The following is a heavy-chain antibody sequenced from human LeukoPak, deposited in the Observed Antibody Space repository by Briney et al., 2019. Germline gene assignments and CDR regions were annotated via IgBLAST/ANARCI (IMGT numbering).Heavy chain of an antibody. CDR3: AKEGPRSAYYYDSSGLIYYFDY. V-gene: IGHV3-23*01. CDR1: GFTVSSNY. CDR2: ISGSGGST. J-gene: IGHJ4*02. D-gene: IGHD3-22*01. Sequence: GGSLRLSCAASGFTVSSNYMSWVRQAPGKGLEWVSAISGSGGSTYYADSVKGRFTISRDNSKNTLYLQMNSLRAEDTAVYYCAKEGPRSAYYYDSSGLIYYFDYWGQGTLVTVSS.